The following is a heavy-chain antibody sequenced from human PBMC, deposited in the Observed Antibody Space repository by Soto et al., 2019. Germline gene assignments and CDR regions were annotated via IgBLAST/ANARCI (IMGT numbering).Heavy chain of an antibody. CDR1: GFSLSTSGVG. Sequence: QITLKESGPTLVKPTQTLTLTCTFSGFSLSTSGVGVGWIRQPPGKALEWLALIYWDDDKRYSPSLKSRLTITKDNSKNQVVLTMTNMDPVDTATYYCAHRRWYCSGGSCYSIWFDPWGKGTLVTVSS. J-gene: IGHJ5*02. D-gene: IGHD2-15*01. V-gene: IGHV2-5*02. CDR3: AHRRWYCSGGSCYSIWFDP. CDR2: IYWDDDK.